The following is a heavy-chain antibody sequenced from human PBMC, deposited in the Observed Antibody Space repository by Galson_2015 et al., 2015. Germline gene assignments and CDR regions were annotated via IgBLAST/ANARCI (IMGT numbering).Heavy chain of an antibody. D-gene: IGHD1-26*01. J-gene: IGHJ4*02. CDR3: ARVRAGATTVDY. Sequence: SLRLSCAASGFTLSGYSMSWVRQAPEKGLEWISSITSSSSYIYYADSVRGRFTISRDNAKNSLYLQMNSLRAEDTAVYYCARVRAGATTVDYWGQGTLVTVSS. CDR1: GFTLSGYS. V-gene: IGHV3-21*01. CDR2: ITSSSSYI.